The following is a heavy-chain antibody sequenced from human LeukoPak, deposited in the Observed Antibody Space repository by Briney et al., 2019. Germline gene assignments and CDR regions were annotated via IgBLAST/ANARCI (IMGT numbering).Heavy chain of an antibody. V-gene: IGHV3-30*18. CDR2: ISYDGSHK. J-gene: IGHJ6*02. CDR1: GITFSDYG. Sequence: GGSLRLSCAASGITFSDYGMHWVRQAPGKGLEWVAGISYDGSHKYYADSVKGRFTISRDNSKDTLYLQMNSLRAEDTAVYNCAKVSGYSYGYGVRESCMDVWGQGTTVTVSS. D-gene: IGHD5-18*01. CDR3: AKVSGYSYGYGVRESCMDV.